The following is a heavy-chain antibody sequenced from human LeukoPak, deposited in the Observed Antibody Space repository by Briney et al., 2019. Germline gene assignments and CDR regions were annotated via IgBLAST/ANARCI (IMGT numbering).Heavy chain of an antibody. D-gene: IGHD4-17*01. CDR1: GGSISSSSYY. CDR3: ARGLMTTVTTAVYYFDY. Sequence: SETLSLTCTVSGGSISSSSYYWGWIRQPPGKGLEWIGSIYYSGSTYYNPSLKSRVTISVDTSKNQFSLKLSSVTAADTAVYYCARGLMTTVTTAVYYFDYWGQGTLVTVSS. CDR2: IYYSGST. J-gene: IGHJ4*02. V-gene: IGHV4-39*07.